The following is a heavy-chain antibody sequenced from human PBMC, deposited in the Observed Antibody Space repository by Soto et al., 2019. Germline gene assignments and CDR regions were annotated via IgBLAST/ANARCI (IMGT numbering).Heavy chain of an antibody. CDR1: GGSISSGDYY. CDR3: AREERDYYYYGMDV. J-gene: IGHJ6*02. V-gene: IGHV4-30-4*01. Sequence: SETLSLTCTVSGGSISSGDYYWSWIRQPPGKGLEWIGYIYYSGSTYYNPSLKSRVTISVDTSKNQFSLKLSSVTAADTAVYYCAREERDYYYYGMDVWGQGTTVTSP. D-gene: IGHD1-26*01. CDR2: IYYSGST.